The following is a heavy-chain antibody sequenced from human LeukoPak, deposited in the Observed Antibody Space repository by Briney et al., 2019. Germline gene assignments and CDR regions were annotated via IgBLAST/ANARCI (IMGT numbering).Heavy chain of an antibody. CDR2: INTNTGNP. CDR3: ARGPGITIFGVVIPTYWYFDL. D-gene: IGHD3-3*01. CDR1: GYTFTSYA. J-gene: IGHJ2*01. Sequence: ASVTVSCTASGYTFTSYAMNWVRQAPGQGLEWMGWINTNTGNPTYAQGFTGRFVFSLDTSVSTAYLQISSLKAEDTAVYYCARGPGITIFGVVIPTYWYFDLWGRGTLVTVSS. V-gene: IGHV7-4-1*02.